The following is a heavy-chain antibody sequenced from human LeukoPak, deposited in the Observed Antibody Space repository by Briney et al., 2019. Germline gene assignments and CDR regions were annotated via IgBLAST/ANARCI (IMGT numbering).Heavy chain of an antibody. J-gene: IGHJ4*02. Sequence: GGSLRLSCAASGFTFRSDWMHWVRQAPGKGLEWVSVISGSGGSTYYADSVKGRFTISRDNSKNTLCLQMNSLRAEDTAVYYCAKYDSSGYYFDYWGQGTLVTVSS. D-gene: IGHD3-22*01. V-gene: IGHV3-23*01. CDR3: AKYDSSGYYFDY. CDR2: ISGSGGST. CDR1: GFTFRSDW.